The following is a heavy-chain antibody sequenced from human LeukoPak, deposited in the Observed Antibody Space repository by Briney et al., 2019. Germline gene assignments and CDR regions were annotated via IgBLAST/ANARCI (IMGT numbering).Heavy chain of an antibody. Sequence: GGSLRLSCAASGFTFSSYWMSWVRQAPGKGLEWVANIKQDGSEKYYVDSVKGRFTISRDNAKNSLYLQMNSLRAEDTAVYYCARLYYYDSSGPGFDYWGQGTLVTVSS. CDR3: ARLYYYDSSGPGFDY. D-gene: IGHD3-22*01. CDR1: GFTFSSYW. CDR2: IKQDGSEK. V-gene: IGHV3-7*01. J-gene: IGHJ4*02.